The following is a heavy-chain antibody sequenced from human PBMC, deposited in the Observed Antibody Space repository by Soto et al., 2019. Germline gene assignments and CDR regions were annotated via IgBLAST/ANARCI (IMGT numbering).Heavy chain of an antibody. V-gene: IGHV4-31*03. Sequence: SETLSLTCTVSGGSISSGGYYWSWIRQHPGKGLEWIGYIYYSGSTYYNPSLKSRVTISVDTSKNQFSLKLSSVTAADTAVYYCARRAGDIVVVPAAPFDYWGQGTLVTVSS. CDR2: IYYSGST. CDR3: ARRAGDIVVVPAAPFDY. J-gene: IGHJ4*02. CDR1: GGSISSGGYY. D-gene: IGHD2-2*01.